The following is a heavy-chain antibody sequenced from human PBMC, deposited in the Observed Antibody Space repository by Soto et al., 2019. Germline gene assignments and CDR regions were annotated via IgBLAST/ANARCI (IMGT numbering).Heavy chain of an antibody. D-gene: IGHD3-10*01. Sequence: QLQLQESGSGLVKPSQKLSLTCTVSGGSINSGGYSWSWIRQPPGKGLEWIGYIYRSGSAYYSPSLQNRVTISVDTSKNHFSLNLTSVTAADTAVYYCAVSGRGGLDAWGQGTTVTVSS. V-gene: IGHV4-30-2*01. J-gene: IGHJ6*02. CDR3: AVSGRGGLDA. CDR1: GGSINSGGYS. CDR2: IYRSGSA.